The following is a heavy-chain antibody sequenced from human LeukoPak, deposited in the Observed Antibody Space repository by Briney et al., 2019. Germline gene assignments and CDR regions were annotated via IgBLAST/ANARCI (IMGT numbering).Heavy chain of an antibody. J-gene: IGHJ4*02. CDR1: GFTFSSYG. D-gene: IGHD5-18*01. Sequence: AGGSLRLSCAASGFTFSSYGMSWVRQAPGKGLEWVSYISSSGSTIYYADSVKGRFTISRDNAKNALYLQMNNLGAEDTALYYCARERGYSYGYSDYWGQGTLVTVSS. V-gene: IGHV3-48*04. CDR3: ARERGYSYGYSDY. CDR2: ISSSGSTI.